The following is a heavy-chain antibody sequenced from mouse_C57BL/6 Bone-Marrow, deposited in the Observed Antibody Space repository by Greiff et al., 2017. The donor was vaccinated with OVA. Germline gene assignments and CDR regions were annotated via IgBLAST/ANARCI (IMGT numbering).Heavy chain of an antibody. Sequence: QVQLQQSGAELVKPGASVKLSCKASGYTFTSYWMQWVKQRPGQGLEWIGEIDPSDSYTNYNQKFKGKATLTVDTSSSTAYMQLSSLTSEDSAVYYCASFVNWVFAYWGQGTLVTVSA. CDR2: IDPSDSYT. CDR3: ASFVNWVFAY. V-gene: IGHV1-50*01. CDR1: GYTFTSYW. J-gene: IGHJ3*01. D-gene: IGHD4-1*02.